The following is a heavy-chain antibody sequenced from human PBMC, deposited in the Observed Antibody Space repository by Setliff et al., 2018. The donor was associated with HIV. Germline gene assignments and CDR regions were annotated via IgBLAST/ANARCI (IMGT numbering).Heavy chain of an antibody. Sequence: SETLSLTCTVSGGSISSHYWNWIRQPPGKGLEWIGYIYYSGSTNYNPSLKSRVTISVDTSKSQFSLNLTSVTVADTAVYYCARGVGRFGVVTWFNPWGHGVLVTVSS. CDR3: ARGVGRFGVVTWFNP. CDR1: GGSISSHY. CDR2: IYYSGST. J-gene: IGHJ5*02. V-gene: IGHV4-59*11. D-gene: IGHD3-3*01.